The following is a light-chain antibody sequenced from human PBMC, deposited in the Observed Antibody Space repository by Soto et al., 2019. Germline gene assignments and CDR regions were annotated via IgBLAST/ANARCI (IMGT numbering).Light chain of an antibody. V-gene: IGKV1-9*01. CDR3: QQLNSYIT. J-gene: IGKJ5*01. CDR2: AAS. CDR1: QVISNY. Sequence: DIQLTQSPSFLSASVGDRVTITCRASQVISNYLAWYQQKPGKAPKLLIYAASTLQNGVPSRFSGSGSGIEFTLTLGSLQPEDFATYYCQQLNSYITFGQGTRLEIK.